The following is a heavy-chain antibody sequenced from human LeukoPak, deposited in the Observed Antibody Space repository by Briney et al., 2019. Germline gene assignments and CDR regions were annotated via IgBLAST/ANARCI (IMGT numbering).Heavy chain of an antibody. CDR1: GFTFSRYG. Sequence: SGGSLRLSCAASGFTFSRYGMHWVRQAPGKGLEWVAVIWYDGSIKYYADSVKGRFTISKDNSKNTLDLQMNSLRAEDTAAYYCAKADEMNMDYWGQGTLVTVSS. CDR2: IWYDGSIK. V-gene: IGHV3-33*06. J-gene: IGHJ4*02. D-gene: IGHD2/OR15-2a*01. CDR3: AKADEMNMDY.